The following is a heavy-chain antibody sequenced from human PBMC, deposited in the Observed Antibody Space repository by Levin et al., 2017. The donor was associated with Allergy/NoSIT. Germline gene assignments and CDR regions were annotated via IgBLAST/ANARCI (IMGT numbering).Heavy chain of an antibody. CDR3: ARDEPWGSHGAFDI. V-gene: IGHV3-30*04. J-gene: IGHJ3*02. CDR1: GFTFSSYA. D-gene: IGHD3-16*01. Sequence: GESLKISCAASGFTFSSYAMHWVRQAPGKGLEWVAVISYDGSNKYYADSVKGRFTISRDNSKNTLYLQMNSLRAEDTAVYYCARDEPWGSHGAFDIWGQGTMVTVSS. CDR2: ISYDGSNK.